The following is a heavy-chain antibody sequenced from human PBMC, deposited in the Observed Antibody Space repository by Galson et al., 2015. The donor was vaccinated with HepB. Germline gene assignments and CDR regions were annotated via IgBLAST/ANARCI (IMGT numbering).Heavy chain of an antibody. J-gene: IGHJ5*02. D-gene: IGHD2-2*01. Sequence: ETLSLTCTVSGGSISSYYWSWIRQPPGKGLEWIGYIYYSGSTNYNPSLKSRVTISVDTSKNQFSLKLSSVTAADTAVYYCARAAVPAAKLNWFDPWGQGTLVTVSS. V-gene: IGHV4-59*01. CDR2: IYYSGST. CDR3: ARAAVPAAKLNWFDP. CDR1: GGSISSYY.